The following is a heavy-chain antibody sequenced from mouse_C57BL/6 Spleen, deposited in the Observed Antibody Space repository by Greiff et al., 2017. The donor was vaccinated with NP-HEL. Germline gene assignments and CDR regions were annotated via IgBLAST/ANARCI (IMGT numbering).Heavy chain of an antibody. CDR3: ARQEGIPGGFAY. V-gene: IGHV1-18*01. Sequence: EVQLQQSGPELVKPGASVKIPCKASGYTFTDYNMDWVKQSHGKSLEWIGDINPNNGGTIYNQKFKGKATLTVDKSSSTAYMELRSLTSEDTAVYYCARQEGIPGGFAYWGQGTLVTVSA. CDR1: GYTFTDYN. CDR2: INPNNGGT. J-gene: IGHJ3*01.